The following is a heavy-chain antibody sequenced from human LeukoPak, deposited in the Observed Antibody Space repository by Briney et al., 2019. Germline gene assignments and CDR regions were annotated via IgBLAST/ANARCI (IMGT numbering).Heavy chain of an antibody. V-gene: IGHV3-23*01. CDR3: AKDQSGSSRPFDY. J-gene: IGHJ4*02. CDR1: KFNFHNYG. Sequence: GGSLGLSCTTPKFNFHNYGLTWVRQAPGKELEWVSSISGSGGSTQYAASVQGRFTISRDNSKNTLYLQMNSLRAEDTAVYYCAKDQSGSSRPFDYWGQGTLVTVSS. CDR2: ISGSGGST. D-gene: IGHD6-13*01.